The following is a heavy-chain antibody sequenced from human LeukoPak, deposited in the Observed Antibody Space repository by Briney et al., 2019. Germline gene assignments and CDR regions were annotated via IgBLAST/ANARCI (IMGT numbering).Heavy chain of an antibody. CDR1: GYSISSGYY. CDR3: ARTPSSWIYDLNWFDP. J-gene: IGHJ5*02. D-gene: IGHD3-3*01. CDR2: IYHSGST. V-gene: IGHV4-38-2*02. Sequence: SETLSLTCTVSGYSISSGYYWGWIRQPPGKGLEWIGSIYHSGSTYYNPSLKSRVTISVDTSKNQFSLKLSSVTAADTAVYYCARTPSSWIYDLNWFDPWGQGTLVTVSS.